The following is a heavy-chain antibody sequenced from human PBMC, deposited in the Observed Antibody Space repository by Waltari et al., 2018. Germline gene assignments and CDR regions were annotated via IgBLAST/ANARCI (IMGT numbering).Heavy chain of an antibody. CDR1: GGPVASGHYH. CDR3: ASESTQCGGDCNDSFDI. CDR2: IDAAGGT. Sequence: QVQLQESGPGLVKPSQTLSLTCTVSGGPVASGHYHWSWIRQAAGKGLEWIGRIDAAGGTNSNPTLRSRVTRSLDRSKSQFSLTLGSVTAADTAVYYCASESTQCGGDCNDSFDIWGQGTMVTVSS. D-gene: IGHD2-21*02. V-gene: IGHV4-61*02. J-gene: IGHJ3*02.